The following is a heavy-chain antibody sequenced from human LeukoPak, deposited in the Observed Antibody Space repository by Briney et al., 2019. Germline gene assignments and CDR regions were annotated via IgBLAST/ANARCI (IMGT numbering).Heavy chain of an antibody. J-gene: IGHJ4*02. CDR3: AKDILYYDSSGLDY. CDR2: ISGSGGST. D-gene: IGHD3-22*01. Sequence: PGGTLRLSCAASGVTFSSYGMSWVRQAPAKGLEWVSAISGSGGSTYYADSVKGRFTISRDNSKNTLYLQMNSLRAEDTAVYYCAKDILYYDSSGLDYWGQGTLVTVSS. V-gene: IGHV3-23*01. CDR1: GVTFSSYG.